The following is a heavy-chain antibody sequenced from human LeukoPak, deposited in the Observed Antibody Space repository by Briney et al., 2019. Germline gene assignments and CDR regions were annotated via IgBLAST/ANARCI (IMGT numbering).Heavy chain of an antibody. CDR3: ARGNWLDP. J-gene: IGHJ5*02. D-gene: IGHD2/OR15-2a*01. V-gene: IGHV3-64*01. Sequence: GGSLRLSCAASGFTFSSYAMHWVRQAPGKGLEYVSGVSSNGGSTYYANSVKGRFTVSRDNSKNTLYLQMGSLRAEDMAVYYCARGNWLDPWGQGTLVTVSS. CDR1: GFTFSSYA. CDR2: VSSNGGST.